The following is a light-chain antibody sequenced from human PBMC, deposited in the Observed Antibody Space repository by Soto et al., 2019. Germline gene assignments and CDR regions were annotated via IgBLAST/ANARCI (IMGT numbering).Light chain of an antibody. CDR3: MHPRQTPFT. J-gene: IGKJ3*01. CDR2: LGS. CDR1: QSLLHSNGNNY. V-gene: IGKV2-28*01. Sequence: DIVMTQSPLSLPVTPGEPASISCRSSQSLLHSNGNNYLDWYLQKPGQSPQLMIYLGSTRASGVPDRFPAAPSDPLFTPKITSVETEDVGIYYSMHPRQTPFTFGP.